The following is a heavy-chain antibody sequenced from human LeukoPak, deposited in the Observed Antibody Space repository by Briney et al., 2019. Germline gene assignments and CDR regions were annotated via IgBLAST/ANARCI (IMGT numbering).Heavy chain of an antibody. V-gene: IGHV4-59*08. Sequence: SETLSLTCIVSGGSISSYYWSWIRQSPGKGLEWIGYIYYSGSTNYNPSLKSRVTISVDTSKNQFSLKLSSVTAADTAVYYCARQYTGLRRQWLVHGTNWFDPWGQGTLVTVSS. CDR1: GGSISSYY. J-gene: IGHJ5*02. CDR3: ARQYTGLRRQWLVHGTNWFDP. CDR2: IYYSGST. D-gene: IGHD6-19*01.